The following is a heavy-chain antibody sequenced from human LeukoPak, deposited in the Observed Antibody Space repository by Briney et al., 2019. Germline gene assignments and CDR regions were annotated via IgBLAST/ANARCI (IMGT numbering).Heavy chain of an antibody. CDR1: GFTFSSYG. CDR3: AKDGRYSSSWVSWFDP. CDR2: IRYDGSNK. Sequence: GGSLRLSCAASGFTFSSYGMHWVRQAPGKGLEWVAFIRYDGSNKYYADSVKGRFTISRDNSKNTLCLQMNSLRAEDTAVYYCAKDGRYSSSWVSWFDPWGQGTLVTVSS. D-gene: IGHD6-13*01. J-gene: IGHJ5*02. V-gene: IGHV3-30*02.